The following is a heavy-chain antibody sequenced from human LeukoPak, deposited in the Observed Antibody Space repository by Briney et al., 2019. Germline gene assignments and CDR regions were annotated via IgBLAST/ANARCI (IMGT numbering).Heavy chain of an antibody. CDR2: IYSTGSI. Sequence: SETLSLTCTVSGGSIHNYFWNWFRQSPGKGLEWIAHIYSTGSIEYNPSLRSRVTLSVDTSKNQFSLKLSSMTAADTAVYYCARGTVSHYHNSAGTKYKWGDSSDIWGQGTKVTVSS. CDR1: GGSIHNYF. V-gene: IGHV4-59*13. D-gene: IGHD3-22*01. CDR3: ARGTVSHYHNSAGTKYKWGDSSDI. J-gene: IGHJ3*02.